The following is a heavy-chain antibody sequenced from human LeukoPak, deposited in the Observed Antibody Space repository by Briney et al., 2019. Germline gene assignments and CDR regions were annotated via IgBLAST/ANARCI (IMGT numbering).Heavy chain of an antibody. CDR3: ARSGDDTYRAFAFDI. Sequence: SETLSLTCTVSGGSISSHYWSWIRQPPGKGLEWIGYIYYSGSTNYNPSLKSRVTISVDTSKNQFSLKLSSVTAADTAVYYCARSGDDTYRAFAFDIWGQGTMVTVSS. J-gene: IGHJ3*02. CDR2: IYYSGST. D-gene: IGHD3-3*01. V-gene: IGHV4-59*11. CDR1: GGSISSHY.